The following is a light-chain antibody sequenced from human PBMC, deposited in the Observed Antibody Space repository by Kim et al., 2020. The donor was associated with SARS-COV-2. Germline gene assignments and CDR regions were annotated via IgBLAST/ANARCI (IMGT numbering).Light chain of an antibody. Sequence: DIVMTQSPDSLAVSLGERATINCKSSQSVLYSSNNKNYLAWYQQKPGQPPKLLIYWASTRESGVPDRFSGSGSGTDFTLTISSLQAEDVAGYYCQQYYSTPRTFGQGTKVDIK. J-gene: IGKJ1*01. CDR3: QQYYSTPRT. CDR1: QSVLYSSNNKNY. CDR2: WAS. V-gene: IGKV4-1*01.